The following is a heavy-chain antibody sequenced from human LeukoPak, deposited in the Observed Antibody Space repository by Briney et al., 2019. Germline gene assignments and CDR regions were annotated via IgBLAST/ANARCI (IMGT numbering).Heavy chain of an antibody. CDR3: ARGGAYDSHGVLDY. J-gene: IGHJ4*02. CDR1: AFTVSNKY. CDR2: IYSDGTT. V-gene: IGHV3-53*01. Sequence: GGSLRLSCADSAFTVSNKYMSWVRQAPGKGLEWVPVIYSDGTTYYADSVKGRFTISRDNSKNTLYLQMSSLRAEDTALYYCARGGAYDSHGVLDYWGQGALVTVSS. D-gene: IGHD5-12*01.